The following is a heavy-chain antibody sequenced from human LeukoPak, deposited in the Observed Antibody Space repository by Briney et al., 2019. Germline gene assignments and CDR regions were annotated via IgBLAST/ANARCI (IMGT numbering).Heavy chain of an antibody. CDR2: IRGGGGSA. Sequence: GGSLRLSCTASGFTFSAYAMMWARQPPGKGPEWVPAIRGGGGSAFYADSVKGRFTISRDNSKYTLFLQMNSLRAEDTAVYYCARDPNGDYIGAFDMWGPGTMVTVSS. V-gene: IGHV3-23*01. D-gene: IGHD4-17*01. CDR1: GFTFSAYA. J-gene: IGHJ3*02. CDR3: ARDPNGDYIGAFDM.